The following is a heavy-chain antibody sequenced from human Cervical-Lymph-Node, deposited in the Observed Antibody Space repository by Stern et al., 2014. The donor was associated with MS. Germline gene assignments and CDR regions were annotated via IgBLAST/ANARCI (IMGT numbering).Heavy chain of an antibody. Sequence: VPLPESGRGLVQPAGSLTLSCAASGFTFSGYWMHWVRQPHGTGLARVSLLHVYGSCTNAADSVTGRVTVSRDNAKNTLYLEMNSLRVEDTAVYYCARDPYGDYSSFWGQGTLVTVSS. CDR3: ARDPYGDYSSF. D-gene: IGHD4-17*01. CDR2: LHVYGSCT. J-gene: IGHJ4*02. CDR1: GFTFSGYW. V-gene: IGHV3-74*01.